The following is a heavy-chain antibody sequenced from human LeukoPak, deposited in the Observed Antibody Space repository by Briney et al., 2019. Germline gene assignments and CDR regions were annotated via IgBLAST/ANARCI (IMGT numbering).Heavy chain of an antibody. CDR2: ISGGAENT. V-gene: IGHV3-23*01. J-gene: IGHJ4*02. CDR3: ARAEQLALPFDY. D-gene: IGHD6-6*01. CDR1: GLTFSNFA. Sequence: GGSLRLSCAVPGLTFSNFAMAWVRQAPGKGLDWVAGISGGAENTYYADSVKGRFTISRDNSKNTLYLQMNSLRAEDTAVYYCARAEQLALPFDYWGQGTLVTVSS.